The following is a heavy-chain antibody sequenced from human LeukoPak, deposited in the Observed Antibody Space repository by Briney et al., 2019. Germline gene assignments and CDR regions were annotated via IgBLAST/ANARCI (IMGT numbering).Heavy chain of an antibody. CDR2: INSDGKTT. D-gene: IGHD3-10*01. CDR1: GFTFSSYW. CDR3: TRDITLTRGGRSDY. J-gene: IGHJ4*02. V-gene: IGHV3-74*01. Sequence: PGGSLRLSCAASGFTFSSYWMYWVRQAPGKGLVWVSRINSDGKTTNYADSVKGRFTISRDNAKNTLYLQMNSLRAEDTAVYYCTRDITLTRGGRSDYWGQGTLVTVPA.